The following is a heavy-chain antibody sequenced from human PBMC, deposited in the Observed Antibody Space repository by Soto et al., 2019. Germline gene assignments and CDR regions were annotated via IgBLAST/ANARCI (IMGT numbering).Heavy chain of an antibody. J-gene: IGHJ6*03. CDR3: ASSYGDYGYYYYMDV. Sequence: SETLSLTCTVSGGSISSYYWSWIRQPPGKGLEWIGYIYYSGSTNYNPSLKSRVTISVDTSKNQFSLKLSSVTAADTAVYYCASSYGDYGYYYYMDVWGKGTTVTVSS. V-gene: IGHV4-59*01. CDR1: GGSISSYY. D-gene: IGHD4-17*01. CDR2: IYYSGST.